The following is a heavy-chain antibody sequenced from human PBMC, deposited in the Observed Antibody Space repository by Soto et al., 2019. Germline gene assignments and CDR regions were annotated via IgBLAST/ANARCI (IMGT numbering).Heavy chain of an antibody. CDR2: IIPIFGTP. D-gene: IGHD3-16*01. CDR3: ARGGIDYDYESSIGYFHY. CDR1: GGTFSSYA. V-gene: IGHV1-69*01. J-gene: IGHJ4*02. Sequence: QVQLVQSGAEVKKPGSSAKVSCKASGGTFSSYAIGWVRQAPGQGLEWMGGIIPIFGTPNYAQKFQGRVTITADESTNTAYMELSSLRSDDTAVYYCARGGIDYDYESSIGYFHYWGQGTLLTVSS.